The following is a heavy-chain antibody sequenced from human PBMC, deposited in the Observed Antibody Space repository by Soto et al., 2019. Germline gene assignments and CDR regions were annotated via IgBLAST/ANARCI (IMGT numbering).Heavy chain of an antibody. Sequence: LRLSCAASGFTFSSYAMHWVRQAPGKGLEWVAVISYDGSNKYYADSVKGRFTISRDNSKNTLYLQMNSLRAEDTAVYYCARDIVNYGDYTYYGMDVWGQGTTVTVSS. CDR2: ISYDGSNK. CDR1: GFTFSSYA. D-gene: IGHD4-17*01. J-gene: IGHJ6*02. CDR3: ARDIVNYGDYTYYGMDV. V-gene: IGHV3-30-3*01.